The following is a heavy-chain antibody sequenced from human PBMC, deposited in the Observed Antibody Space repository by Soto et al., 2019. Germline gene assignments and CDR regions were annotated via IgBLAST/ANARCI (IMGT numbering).Heavy chain of an antibody. CDR2: IYHSGST. D-gene: IGHD3-10*01. J-gene: IGHJ4*02. Sequence: SETLSLTCAVSGGSISSGGYSWSWIRQPPGKGLEWIGYIYHSGSTYYNPSLKSRVTISVDRSKNQFSLKLSSVTAADTAVYYCARVYGSGSYYFDYWGQGTLVTVSS. CDR1: GGSISSGGYS. CDR3: ARVYGSGSYYFDY. V-gene: IGHV4-30-2*01.